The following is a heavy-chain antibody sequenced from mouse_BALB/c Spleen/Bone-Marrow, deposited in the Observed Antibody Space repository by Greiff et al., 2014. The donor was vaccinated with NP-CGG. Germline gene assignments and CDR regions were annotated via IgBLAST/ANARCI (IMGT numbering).Heavy chain of an antibody. V-gene: IGHV1-14*01. CDR2: INPYNDGT. D-gene: IGHD1-2*01. CDR1: GYTFTSYV. Sequence: VQLQQSGPELVKPGASGKMSCKASGYTFTSYVMHWGKQKPGQGFEWIGYINPYNDGTKYNEKFKGKATLTSDKSSSTAYMELSSLTSEDSAVYYCARRQFITTAAWFAYWGQGTLVTVSA. J-gene: IGHJ3*01. CDR3: ARRQFITTAAWFAY.